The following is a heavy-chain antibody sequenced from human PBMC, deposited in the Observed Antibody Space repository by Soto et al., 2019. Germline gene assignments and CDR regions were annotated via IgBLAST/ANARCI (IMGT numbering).Heavy chain of an antibody. V-gene: IGHV5-51*01. CDR3: ARLGIWSYGMDV. Sequence: PGESLKISCQGSGYSFTTYWIGWVRQMPGKGLEWMGIIYPGSSDIRYSPSFQGQVTISADKSISTAYLKWSGLKASDTAMYYCARLGIWSYGMDVWGQGTTVTVSS. D-gene: IGHD3-16*01. J-gene: IGHJ6*02. CDR2: IYPGSSDI. CDR1: GYSFTTYW.